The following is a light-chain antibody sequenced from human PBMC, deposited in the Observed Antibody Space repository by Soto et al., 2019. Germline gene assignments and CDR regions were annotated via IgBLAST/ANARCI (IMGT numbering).Light chain of an antibody. J-gene: IGKJ3*01. CDR1: QSISSW. CDR2: KAS. CDR3: QQYNDWPPHFT. Sequence: DIQMTQSPSTLSAYVGDRVTITCRASQSISSWLTWYQQKPGKAPKLLIYKASSLESGVPSRFSGSGSGTEFTLTISSLQPDDFATYYCQQYNDWPPHFTFGPGTKVDIK. V-gene: IGKV1-5*03.